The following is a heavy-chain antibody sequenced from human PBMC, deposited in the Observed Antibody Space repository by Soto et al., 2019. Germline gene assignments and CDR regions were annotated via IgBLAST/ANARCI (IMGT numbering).Heavy chain of an antibody. D-gene: IGHD3-22*01. CDR2: ISSSSSYI. J-gene: IGHJ6*02. Sequence: PGGSLRLSCAASGFTFSSYSMNWVRQAPGKGLEWVSSISSSSSYIYYADSVKGRFTISRDNAKNSLYPQMNSLRAEDTAVYYCARAKNYYDSSGYLRGVWGQGTTVTVSS. V-gene: IGHV3-21*01. CDR1: GFTFSSYS. CDR3: ARAKNYYDSSGYLRGV.